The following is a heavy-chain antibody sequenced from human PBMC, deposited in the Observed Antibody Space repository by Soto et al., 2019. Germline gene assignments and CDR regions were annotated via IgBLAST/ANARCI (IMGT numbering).Heavy chain of an antibody. CDR1: GGSISSYS. CDR2: IYYSGST. J-gene: IGHJ6*03. D-gene: IGHD3-3*01. V-gene: IGHV4-59*08. Sequence: QVQLHESGPGLVKTSETLSRTCTVSGGSISSYSWSWIRQPPGKGLEWIGYIYYSGSTNYNPSLNRRVTISVDTSKNQFSLKLSAVTAADTAVYYCARLYDFWSGYLYYYYMDVWGKGTTVTVSS. CDR3: ARLYDFWSGYLYYYYMDV.